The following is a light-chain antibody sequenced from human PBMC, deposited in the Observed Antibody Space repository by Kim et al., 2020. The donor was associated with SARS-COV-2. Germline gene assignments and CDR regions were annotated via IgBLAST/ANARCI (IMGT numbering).Light chain of an antibody. CDR1: QSVSGSY. Sequence: EIVLTQSPGTLSLSPGERATLSCRASQSVSGSYLAWYQQKPGQAPRLLIYGASRRATGIPDRFSGSGSGTDFILTISRLEPEDFAVYYCQQYGSSPPWTFGQGTKVDIK. CDR2: GAS. V-gene: IGKV3-20*01. J-gene: IGKJ1*01. CDR3: QQYGSSPPWT.